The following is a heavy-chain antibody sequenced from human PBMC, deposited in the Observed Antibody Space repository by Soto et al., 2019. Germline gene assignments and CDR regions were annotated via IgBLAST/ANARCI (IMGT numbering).Heavy chain of an antibody. CDR2: INHSGST. V-gene: IGHV4-34*01. D-gene: IGHD2-15*01. Sequence: SETLSLTCAVYGGSFSGYYWSWIRQPPGKGLEWIGEINHSGSTNYNPSLKSRVTISVDTSKNQFSLKLSSVTAADTAVYYCARGGTFIVVVVAAIEMRPNNWFDPWGQGTLVTVSS. CDR1: GGSFSGYY. J-gene: IGHJ5*02. CDR3: ARGGTFIVVVVAAIEMRPNNWFDP.